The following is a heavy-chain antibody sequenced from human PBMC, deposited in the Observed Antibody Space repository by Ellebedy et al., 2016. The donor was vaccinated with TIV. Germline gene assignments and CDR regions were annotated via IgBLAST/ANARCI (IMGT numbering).Heavy chain of an antibody. V-gene: IGHV4-4*02. CDR3: ARAPGTWTPDV. CDR1: GGSITRSNW. D-gene: IGHD3-10*01. Sequence: MPSETLSLTCAVSGGSITRSNWWSWVRQPPGKGLEWIGEILHSGRTNYNPSLKSRLTMSVDKSRNRFSLTMASVTAADTAVYYCARAPGTWTPDVWGQGTTVTVSS. CDR2: ILHSGRT. J-gene: IGHJ6*02.